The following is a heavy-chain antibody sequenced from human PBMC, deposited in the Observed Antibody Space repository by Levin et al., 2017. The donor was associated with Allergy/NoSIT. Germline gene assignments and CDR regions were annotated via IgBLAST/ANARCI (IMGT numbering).Heavy chain of an antibody. Sequence: GGSLRLSCTASGFTFSTHWMYWVRQPPGKGLVWVSRINGGGGDTIYADSVKGRFTISRDNAKNTVYLQMNSLRTEDTAVYYCARGGAYGSADYWGQGTLVTVSS. CDR2: INGGGGDT. CDR1: GFTFSTHW. D-gene: IGHD3-10*01. V-gene: IGHV3-74*01. J-gene: IGHJ4*02. CDR3: ARGGAYGSADY.